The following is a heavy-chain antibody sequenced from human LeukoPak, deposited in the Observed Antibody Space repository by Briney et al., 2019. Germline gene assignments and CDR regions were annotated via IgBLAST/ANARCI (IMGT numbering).Heavy chain of an antibody. Sequence: GGSLRLSCAASGFTFSSYAMSWARQAPGKGLEWVSAISGSGGSTYYADSVKGRFTISRDNSKNTLYLQMNSLRAEDTAVYYCAKDVRVVRGVIIHYYFDYWGQGTLVTVSS. CDR2: ISGSGGST. CDR3: AKDVRVVRGVIIHYYFDY. J-gene: IGHJ4*02. V-gene: IGHV3-23*01. CDR1: GFTFSSYA. D-gene: IGHD3-10*01.